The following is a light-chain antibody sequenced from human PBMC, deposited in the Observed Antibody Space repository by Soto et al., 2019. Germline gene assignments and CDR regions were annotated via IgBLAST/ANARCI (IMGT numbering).Light chain of an antibody. V-gene: IGKV3-11*01. J-gene: IGKJ4*01. CDR2: DAS. Sequence: EIVLTQSPATLYLSPGERATLSCRASQSVRSYLAWYQQKPGQAPRLLIYDASNRATGIPARFSGSGSGTDFTLTISSLGPEDFAVYYCQQRSNWPLPFGGGTKVEIK. CDR1: QSVRSY. CDR3: QQRSNWPLP.